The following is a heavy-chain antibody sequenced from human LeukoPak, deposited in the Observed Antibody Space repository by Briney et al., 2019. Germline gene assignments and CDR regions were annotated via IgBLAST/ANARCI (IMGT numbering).Heavy chain of an antibody. CDR3: ARVMGRYCSSTSCYVDY. J-gene: IGHJ4*02. V-gene: IGHV3-30*02. D-gene: IGHD2-2*01. CDR2: IRYDGSNK. Sequence: GGSLRLSCAASGFTFSSYGMHWVRQAPGKGLEWVTFIRYDGSNKYYADSVKGRFTISRDNSKNTLYLQMNSLRAEDTAVYYCARVMGRYCSSTSCYVDYWGQGTLVTVSS. CDR1: GFTFSSYG.